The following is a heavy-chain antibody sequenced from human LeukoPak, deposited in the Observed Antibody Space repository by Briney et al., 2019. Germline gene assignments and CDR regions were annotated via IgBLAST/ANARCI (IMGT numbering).Heavy chain of an antibody. Sequence: PGGSLRLSCAASGFTFSSYAMSWVRQAPGKGLEWVSAISGSGGSTYYADSVKGRFTISRDNSKNTLYLQLNSLRAEDTAIYYCARTRGRLRYFFDYWGQGTLVTVSS. J-gene: IGHJ4*02. CDR1: GFTFSSYA. V-gene: IGHV3-23*01. CDR3: ARTRGRLRYFFDY. D-gene: IGHD1-26*01. CDR2: ISGSGGST.